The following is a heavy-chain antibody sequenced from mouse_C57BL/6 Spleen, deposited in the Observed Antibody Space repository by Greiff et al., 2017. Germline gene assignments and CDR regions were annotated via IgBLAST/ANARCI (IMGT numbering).Heavy chain of an antibody. CDR2: IWRGGST. D-gene: IGHD1-1*01. Sequence: QVQLQQSGPGLVQPSQSLSITCPVSGFSLTSYGVPWVRQSPGKGLEWLGVIWRGGSTDYNAAFMSRLGITKNNSKSQVFFKMNSLQAEDTAIYYCAKDYGSSYKYFDVWGTGTTVTVSS. CDR1: GFSLTSYG. CDR3: AKDYGSSYKYFDV. J-gene: IGHJ1*03. V-gene: IGHV2-5*01.